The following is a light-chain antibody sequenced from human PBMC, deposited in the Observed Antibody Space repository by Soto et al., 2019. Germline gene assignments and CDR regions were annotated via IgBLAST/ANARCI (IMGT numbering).Light chain of an antibody. Sequence: DIQMTQSTSSLSASVGDRVTISCRASRSIRTYLNWYQLKPGKAPKLLIYATSTLQNGVPSRFSGSGSGTDFTLTISSLQSEDFATYYCQQSYSSPRFTFGPGTKVDFK. J-gene: IGKJ3*01. CDR1: RSIRTY. CDR2: ATS. V-gene: IGKV1-39*01. CDR3: QQSYSSPRFT.